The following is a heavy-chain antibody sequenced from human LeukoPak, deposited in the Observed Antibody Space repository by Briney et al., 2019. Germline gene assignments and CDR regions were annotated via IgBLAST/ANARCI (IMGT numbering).Heavy chain of an antibody. D-gene: IGHD3-16*02. CDR3: AREGRAYEGYDYVWGSYRDAFDI. CDR1: GFTFSSYW. J-gene: IGHJ3*02. V-gene: IGHV3-7*01. CDR2: IKQDRSEK. Sequence: GGSLRLSCAASGFTFSSYWMSWVRQAPGKGLEWVANIKQDRSEKYYVDSVKGRFTIPRDNAKNSLYLQMNSLRAEDTAVYYCAREGRAYEGYDYVWGSYRDAFDIWGQGTMVTVSS.